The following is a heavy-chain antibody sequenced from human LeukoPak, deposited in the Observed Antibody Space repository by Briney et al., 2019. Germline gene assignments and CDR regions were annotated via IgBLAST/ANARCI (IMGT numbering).Heavy chain of an antibody. CDR2: IDYNGST. CDR1: DDSISNYY. Sequence: SETLSLTCTVSDDSISNYYWSWIRQPPEEGLEWIGYIDYNGSTNYNPSLKSRVTVSVDTSKNQFSLRLTSVTAADTAVYYCARTVYTSGWDDYWGQGALVTVSS. D-gene: IGHD6-19*01. CDR3: ARTVYTSGWDDY. V-gene: IGHV4-59*01. J-gene: IGHJ4*02.